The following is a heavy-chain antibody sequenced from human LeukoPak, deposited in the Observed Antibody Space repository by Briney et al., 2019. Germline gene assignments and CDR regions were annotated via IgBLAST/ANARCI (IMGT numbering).Heavy chain of an antibody. CDR3: AKSDNSGSYPDY. Sequence: GGSLRLSCAVSGFRVTNDYMNWVRQAPGKGLEWVSAISGSGGSTYYADSVKGRFTISRDNSKNTLYLQMNSLRAEDTAVYYCAKSDNSGSYPDYWGQGTLVTVSS. CDR2: ISGSGGST. CDR1: GFRVTNDY. D-gene: IGHD1-26*01. V-gene: IGHV3-23*01. J-gene: IGHJ4*02.